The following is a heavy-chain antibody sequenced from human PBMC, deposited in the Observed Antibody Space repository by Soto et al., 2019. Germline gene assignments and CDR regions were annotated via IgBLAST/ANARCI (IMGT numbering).Heavy chain of an antibody. CDR1: GYTFTSYG. V-gene: IGHV1-18*01. J-gene: IGHJ4*02. CDR3: ARDYYDSSGYRKVDY. CDR2: ISAYNGNT. D-gene: IGHD3-22*01. Sequence: ASVKVSCKASGYTFTSYGISWVRQAPGQGLEWMGWISAYNGNTNYAQKLQGRVTMTTDTSTSTAYMELRSLRSDDTAVYYWARDYYDSSGYRKVDYWGQGTLVTVSS.